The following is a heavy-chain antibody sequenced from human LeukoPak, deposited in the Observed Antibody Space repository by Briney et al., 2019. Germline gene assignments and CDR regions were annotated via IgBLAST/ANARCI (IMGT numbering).Heavy chain of an antibody. CDR3: AREEQWLVRYFDY. CDR2: MNPNSGNT. Sequence: GASVKVSCKASGYTFTSYDINWVRQATGQGLEWMGWMNPNSGNTGYAQKFQGRVTMTRNTSISTAYMELSSLSSEDTAVYYCAREEQWLVRYFDYWGQGTLVTVSS. CDR1: GYTFTSYD. J-gene: IGHJ4*02. D-gene: IGHD6-19*01. V-gene: IGHV1-8*01.